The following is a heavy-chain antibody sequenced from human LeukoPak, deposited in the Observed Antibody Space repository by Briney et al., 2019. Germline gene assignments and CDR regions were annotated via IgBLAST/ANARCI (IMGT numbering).Heavy chain of an antibody. CDR3: ARGGIVVIPALDF. J-gene: IGHJ4*02. CDR2: SYHTGTT. D-gene: IGHD3-22*01. V-gene: IGHV4-38-2*01. CDR1: GYSISSGYY. Sequence: PSETLSLTCAVSGYSISSGYYWGWIRQPPGKGLEWIGCSYHTGTTYYNPSLQSRVTISVDTAKNQFSLRLSSVTATDTAVYNCARGGIVVIPALDFWGQGTQVTVSS.